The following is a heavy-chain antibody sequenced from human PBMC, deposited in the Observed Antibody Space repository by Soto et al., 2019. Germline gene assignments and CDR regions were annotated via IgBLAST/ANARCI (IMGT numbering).Heavy chain of an antibody. D-gene: IGHD3-22*01. CDR2: AHHSGST. J-gene: IGHJ5*02. V-gene: IGHV4-4*02. CDR3: ARKMPTMIVVVIQNWFDP. Sequence: PSETLSLTCTVSGGSMTSSNWWNWVRQSPGKGLEWIGEAHHSGSTNYNPSLKSRVTISVDTSKNQFSLKLSSVTAADTAVYYCARKMPTMIVVVIQNWFDPWGQGTLVTVSS. CDR1: GGSMTSSNW.